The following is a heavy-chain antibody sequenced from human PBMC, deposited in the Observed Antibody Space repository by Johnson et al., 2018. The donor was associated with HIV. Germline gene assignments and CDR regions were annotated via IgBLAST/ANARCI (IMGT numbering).Heavy chain of an antibody. CDR2: ISWNSASI. CDR1: GFTFDDYA. V-gene: IGHV3-9*01. Sequence: VQLVESGGGLVQPGRSLRLSCAASGFTFDDYAMHWVRQAPGKGLEWVSGISWNSASIGYADSVKGRFTISRAHAQNSLYLQMNSLRAEATAVYYCARDGGYCSSTSGFRHWASAFDIWGQGTMVTVSS. CDR3: ARDGGYCSSTSGFRHWASAFDI. J-gene: IGHJ3*02. D-gene: IGHD2-2*01.